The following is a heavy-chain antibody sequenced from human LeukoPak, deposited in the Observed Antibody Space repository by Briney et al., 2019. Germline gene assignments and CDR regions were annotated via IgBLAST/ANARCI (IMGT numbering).Heavy chain of an antibody. CDR2: ISAYNGKT. D-gene: IGHD2-8*01. V-gene: IGHV1-18*01. J-gene: IGHJ6*02. CDR1: GYTFTSYG. Sequence: ASVKVSCKASGYTFTSYGISWVGQAPGQGLEWMGWISAYNGKTNYAQKLQGRVTMTTDTSTSTAYMQLRSLRSDDPAVYYCARLGHTVLMVYARGPIGGMDVWGQGTTVTVSS. CDR3: ARLGHTVLMVYARGPIGGMDV.